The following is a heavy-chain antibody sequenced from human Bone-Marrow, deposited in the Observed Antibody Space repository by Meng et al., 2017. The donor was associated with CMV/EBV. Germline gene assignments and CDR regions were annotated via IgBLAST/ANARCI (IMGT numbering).Heavy chain of an antibody. CDR2: ITSSGSII. V-gene: IGHV3-48*03. D-gene: IGHD3-3*01. CDR3: ARDEDYDFWSGFPDTFDV. J-gene: IGHJ3*01. CDR1: GFTFSNYE. Sequence: GGSLRLSCVASGFTFSNYEMNWVRQAPGKGLEWISYITSSGSIIYYADSVKGRFTIPRDNAKNSLYLQMNSLRVEDTAVYYCARDEDYDFWSGFPDTFDVWGQGTMVTVSS.